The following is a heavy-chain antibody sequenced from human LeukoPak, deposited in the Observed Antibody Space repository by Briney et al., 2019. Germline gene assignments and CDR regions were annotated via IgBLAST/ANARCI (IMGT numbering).Heavy chain of an antibody. Sequence: ASVKVSCKASGYTFTDYYMHWVRQAPGQGLEWMGWINPNSGDTNYAQKFQGRVTMTRDTSITTAFMELSRLRSDDTAVYYCARDRGRGWGFFDYWGQGTLVTVSS. V-gene: IGHV1-2*02. CDR1: GYTFTDYY. CDR2: INPNSGDT. CDR3: ARDRGRGWGFFDY. D-gene: IGHD6-19*01. J-gene: IGHJ4*02.